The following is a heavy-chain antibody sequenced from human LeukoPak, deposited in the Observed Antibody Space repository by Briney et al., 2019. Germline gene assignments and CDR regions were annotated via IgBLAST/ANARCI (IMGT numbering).Heavy chain of an antibody. CDR1: GGTFSSYA. CDR3: ARRTYGGFAFDI. D-gene: IGHD4-23*01. Sequence: SVKVSCKASGGTFSSYAISWVRQAPGQGLEWMGGIIPIFGTANYAQKFQGRVTITADESTSTAYMELSSLRSEDTAVYHCARRTYGGFAFDIWGQGTMVTVSS. J-gene: IGHJ3*02. V-gene: IGHV1-69*13. CDR2: IIPIFGTA.